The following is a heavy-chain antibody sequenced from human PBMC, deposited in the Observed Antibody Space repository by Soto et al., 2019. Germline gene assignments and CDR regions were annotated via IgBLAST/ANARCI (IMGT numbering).Heavy chain of an antibody. CDR2: IYPGDSDT. CDR3: ARELMASGAAGIYYYGMDV. D-gene: IGHD6-13*01. V-gene: IGHV5-51*01. J-gene: IGHJ6*02. Sequence: ESLKISCKGSGYRFTDYWIGWVRQMPGKGLEWMGIIYPGDSDTRYSPSFQGQVTISADKSISTAYLQWSSLKASDTAMYYCARELMASGAAGIYYYGMDVWGQGTTVTVSS. CDR1: GYRFTDYW.